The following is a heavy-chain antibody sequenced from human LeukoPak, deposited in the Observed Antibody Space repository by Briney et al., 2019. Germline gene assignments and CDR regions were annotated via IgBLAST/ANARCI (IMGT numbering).Heavy chain of an antibody. V-gene: IGHV3-7*03. CDR2: IKQDGSEK. CDR3: VRGPHIAATSY. D-gene: IGHD6-25*01. J-gene: IGHJ4*02. CDR1: GFSFNNYR. Sequence: GGSLRLSCVASGFSFNNYRMTWVRQVPGKGLEWVANIKQDGSEKQYVDSVKGRFAISRDNAKKSLYLQINTLRAEDTAVYYCVRGPHIAATSYWGQGTLVTVSS.